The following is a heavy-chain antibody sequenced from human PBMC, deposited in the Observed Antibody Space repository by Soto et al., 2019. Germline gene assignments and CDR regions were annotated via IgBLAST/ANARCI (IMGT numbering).Heavy chain of an antibody. J-gene: IGHJ6*02. CDR3: ARDIDNRDYYYGLDV. CDR1: GFVFKNYE. D-gene: IGHD1-20*01. Sequence: GGSLRLSCVASGFVFKNYEMNWVRQAPGKGLEWISYISNSGNTIYVADSMRGRFTISRDNAKNSLFLQMNSLRADDTAVYYCARDIDNRDYYYGLDVWGQGTTVTVAS. V-gene: IGHV3-48*03. CDR2: ISNSGNTI.